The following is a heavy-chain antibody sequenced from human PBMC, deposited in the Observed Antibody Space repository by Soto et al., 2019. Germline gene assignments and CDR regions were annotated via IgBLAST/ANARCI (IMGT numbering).Heavy chain of an antibody. CDR2: IYYSGST. CDR3: ARRRGYSYGYNYYYGMDV. J-gene: IGHJ6*02. V-gene: IGHV4-39*01. D-gene: IGHD5-18*01. Sequence: SETLSLTCTVSGGSISSSSYYWGWIRQPPGKGLEWIGSIYYSGSTYYNPSLKSRVTISVDTSKNQFSLKLSSVTAADTAVYYCARRRGYSYGYNYYYGMDVWGQGTTVTVYS. CDR1: GGSISSSSYY.